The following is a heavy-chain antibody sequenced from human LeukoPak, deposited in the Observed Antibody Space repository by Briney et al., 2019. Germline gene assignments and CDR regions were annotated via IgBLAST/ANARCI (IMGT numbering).Heavy chain of an antibody. D-gene: IGHD4-17*01. J-gene: IGHJ3*02. Sequence: GASVKVSCKASGYTFTGYYMHWVRQAPGQGLEWMGWINPNSGGTNYAQKFQGRVTMTRDTSISTAYMELSRLRSDDTAVYYCARDVPAIDYVDAFGIWGQGTMVTVSS. CDR1: GYTFTGYY. CDR3: ARDVPAIDYVDAFGI. CDR2: INPNSGGT. V-gene: IGHV1-2*02.